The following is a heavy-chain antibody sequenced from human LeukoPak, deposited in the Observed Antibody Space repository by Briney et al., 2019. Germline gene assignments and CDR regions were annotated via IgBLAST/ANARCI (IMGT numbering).Heavy chain of an antibody. D-gene: IGHD3-22*01. CDR2: INHSGST. CDR1: GGSFSGYY. J-gene: IGHJ4*02. V-gene: IGHV4-34*01. CDR3: ASVDGYYYDSSGFLEVDY. Sequence: SSETLSLTCAVYGGSFSGYYWSWIRQPPGKGLEWIGEINHSGSTNYNPSLKSRVTISVDTSKNQFSLKLSSVTAADTAVYYCASVDGYYYDSSGFLEVDYWGQGTLVTVSS.